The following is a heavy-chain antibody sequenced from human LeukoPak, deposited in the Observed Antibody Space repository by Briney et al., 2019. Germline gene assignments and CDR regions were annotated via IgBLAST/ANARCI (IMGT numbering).Heavy chain of an antibody. J-gene: IGHJ4*02. CDR2: IWYDGSNK. Sequence: GGSLRLSCAASGFTFSSYGMHWVRQAPGKGLEWVAVIWYDGSNKYYADSVKGRFTISRDNSKNTLYLQMNSLRAEDTAVYYCARAEFHSSGSYWGQGTLVTVSS. V-gene: IGHV3-33*01. CDR3: ARAEFHSSGSY. CDR1: GFTFSSYG. D-gene: IGHD3-22*01.